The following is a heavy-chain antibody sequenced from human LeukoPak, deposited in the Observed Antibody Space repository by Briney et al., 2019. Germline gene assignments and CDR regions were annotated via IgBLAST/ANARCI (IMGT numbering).Heavy chain of an antibody. CDR2: ISGSGGST. D-gene: IGHD6-19*01. J-gene: IGHJ6*02. CDR1: GFTFSSYA. V-gene: IGHV3-23*01. Sequence: GGSLRLSCAASGFTFSSYAMSWVRQAPGKGLEWVSAISGSGGSTYYADSVKGRFTISRDNSKNTLYLQMSSLRAEDTAVYYCAKGIAVAGTGYYGMDVWGQGTTVTVSS. CDR3: AKGIAVAGTGYYGMDV.